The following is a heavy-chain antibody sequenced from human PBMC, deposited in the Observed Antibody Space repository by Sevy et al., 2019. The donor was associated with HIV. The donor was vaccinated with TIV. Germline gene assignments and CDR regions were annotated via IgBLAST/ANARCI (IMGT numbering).Heavy chain of an antibody. J-gene: IGHJ4*02. CDR2: ISAYNGNT. CDR1: GYTFTSYG. Sequence: ASVKVSCKASGYTFTSYGISWVRQAPGQGLEWMGWISAYNGNTNYAQKLQGRVTMTTDTSTSTAYMELRSLRSDDTAVYYCVRDPTSSRGYSYGRVDYWGQGTLVTVSS. D-gene: IGHD5-18*01. CDR3: VRDPTSSRGYSYGRVDY. V-gene: IGHV1-18*04.